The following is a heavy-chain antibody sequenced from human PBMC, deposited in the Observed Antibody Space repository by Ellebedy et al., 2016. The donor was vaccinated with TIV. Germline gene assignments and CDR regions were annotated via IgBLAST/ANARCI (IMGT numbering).Heavy chain of an antibody. CDR2: ISSSTTTI. D-gene: IGHD1-26*01. V-gene: IGHV3-48*04. CDR1: GFTFRSYS. CDR3: AREGSGSYGAEYFQH. Sequence: PGGSLRLSCAASGFTFRSYSMNWVRQAPGKGLECISYISSSTTTIYYADSVKGRFTISRDNGKTSLYLQMNSLRVEDTAVYYCAREGSGSYGAEYFQHWGQGTLVTVSS. J-gene: IGHJ1*01.